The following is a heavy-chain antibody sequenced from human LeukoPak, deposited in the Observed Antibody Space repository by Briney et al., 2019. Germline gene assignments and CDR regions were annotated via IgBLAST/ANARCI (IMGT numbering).Heavy chain of an antibody. CDR2: FDPEDGET. J-gene: IGHJ4*02. CDR1: GYTLTELS. Sequence: GASVKVSCKVSGYTLTELSMHWVRQAPGKGLEWMGGFDPEDGETIYAQKFQGRVTMTEDTPTDTAYMELSSLRSEDTAVYYCATSNIAVAAQYFDYWGQGTLVTVSS. V-gene: IGHV1-24*01. D-gene: IGHD6-19*01. CDR3: ATSNIAVAAQYFDY.